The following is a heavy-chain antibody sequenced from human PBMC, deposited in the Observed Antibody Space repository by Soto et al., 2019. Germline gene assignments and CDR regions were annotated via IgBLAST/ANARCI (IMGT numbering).Heavy chain of an antibody. J-gene: IGHJ3*02. V-gene: IGHV1-3*01. CDR1: GDTFTSYA. D-gene: IGHD3-10*01. CDR3: ARAHLRVGEDDAYDI. Sequence: ASVKVSCKASGDTFTSYAMHWVRQAPGQRLEWMGWINAGNGNTKYSQKFQGRVTITRDTSASTAYMELSSLRSEDTAVYYCARAHLRVGEDDAYDIWGQGTMVTVSS. CDR2: INAGNGNT.